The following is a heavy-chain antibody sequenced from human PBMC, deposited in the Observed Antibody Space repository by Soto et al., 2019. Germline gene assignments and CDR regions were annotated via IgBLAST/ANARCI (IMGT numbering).Heavy chain of an antibody. Sequence: VSVKVSCKASGYTFTSYGISWVRQAPGQGLEWMGWISAYNGNTNYAQKLQGRVTMTTDTSTSTAYMELRSLRSDDTAVYYCARDTGVVIIDDYYYGMDVWGQGTTVTVSS. J-gene: IGHJ6*02. V-gene: IGHV1-18*04. D-gene: IGHD3-3*01. CDR3: ARDTGVVIIDDYYYGMDV. CDR1: GYTFTSYG. CDR2: ISAYNGNT.